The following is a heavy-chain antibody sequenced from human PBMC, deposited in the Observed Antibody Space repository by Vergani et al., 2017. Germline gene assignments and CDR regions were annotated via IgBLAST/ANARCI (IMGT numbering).Heavy chain of an antibody. CDR2: ISNDGSKK. V-gene: IGHV3-30*18. Sequence: QVQLAESGGGRVQPGRSLRLSCAASGFSFSSHAIHRVRQAPGKGLEWVAVISNDGSKKYYADSVKGRFTISRDNSKNTLDLQMNRLRTQDTAVYYCAKAGSVTSGSLQYNFYMDVWGKGTTVTVS. J-gene: IGHJ6*03. D-gene: IGHD3-10*01. CDR3: AKAGSVTSGSLQYNFYMDV. CDR1: GFSFSSHA.